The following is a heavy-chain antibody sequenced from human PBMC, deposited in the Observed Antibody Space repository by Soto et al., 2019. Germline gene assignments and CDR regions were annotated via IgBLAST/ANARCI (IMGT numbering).Heavy chain of an antibody. CDR1: GFTFSSYG. CDR2: ISYDGSNK. J-gene: IGHJ5*02. Sequence: GGSLRLSCAASGFTFSSYGMHWGRQAPGKGLEWVAVISYDGSNKYYADSVKGRFTISRDNSKNTLYLQMNSLRAEDTAVYYCAKTPVGTSEPPNWFDPWGQGTLVTVSS. V-gene: IGHV3-30*18. D-gene: IGHD2-2*01. CDR3: AKTPVGTSEPPNWFDP.